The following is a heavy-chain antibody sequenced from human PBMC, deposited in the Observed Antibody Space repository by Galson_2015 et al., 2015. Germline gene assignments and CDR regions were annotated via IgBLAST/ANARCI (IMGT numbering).Heavy chain of an antibody. CDR1: GYTLTELS. Sequence: SVKVSCKVSGYTLTELSMHWVRQAPGKGLEWMGGFDPEDGETIYAQKFQGRVTMTEDTSTDTAYMELSSLRSEDTAVYYCATDRGRSGSYLFHYYYGMDVWGQGTTVTVSS. CDR2: FDPEDGET. CDR3: ATDRGRSGSYLFHYYYGMDV. V-gene: IGHV1-24*01. D-gene: IGHD1-26*01. J-gene: IGHJ6*02.